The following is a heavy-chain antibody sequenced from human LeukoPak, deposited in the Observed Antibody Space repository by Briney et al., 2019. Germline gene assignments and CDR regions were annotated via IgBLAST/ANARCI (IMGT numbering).Heavy chain of an antibody. CDR3: ARMDSTTWSSFYSYYYMDV. CDR1: GYTFTSYD. D-gene: IGHD2/OR15-2a*01. Sequence: ASVKVSCKASGYTFTSYDINWVRQATGQGLEWMGWMNPNSGNTGYAQKFQGRVTMTRNTSISTAYMELSSLRSEDTAVYYCARMDSTTWSSFYSYYYMDVWGKGTTVTISS. CDR2: MNPNSGNT. V-gene: IGHV1-8*01. J-gene: IGHJ6*03.